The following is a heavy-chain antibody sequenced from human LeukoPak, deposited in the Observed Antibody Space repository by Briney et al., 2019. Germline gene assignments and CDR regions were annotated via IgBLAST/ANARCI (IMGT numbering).Heavy chain of an antibody. J-gene: IGHJ3*02. CDR1: GFTFSSYW. V-gene: IGHV3-74*01. CDR3: ARGGSLLRNAFDI. Sequence: PGRSLRPSCAASGFTFSSYWMRWVRQAPGRGLVWVSRINSDVSSTSYTDSVKRRFTISRDNAKNTLYLQMNSLRAEDTAVYYCARGGSLLRNAFDIWGQGTMLTVSS. CDR2: INSDVSST. D-gene: IGHD2-15*01.